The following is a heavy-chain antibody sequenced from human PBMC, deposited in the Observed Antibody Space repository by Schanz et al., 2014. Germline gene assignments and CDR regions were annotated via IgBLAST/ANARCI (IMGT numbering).Heavy chain of an antibody. J-gene: IGHJ3*02. CDR3: AGAVATIKAESFDI. V-gene: IGHV3-21*06. CDR2: ISSSGSSI. CDR1: GFTFNNFN. D-gene: IGHD5-12*01. Sequence: EAQLVESGGGLVKPGGSLRLSCAASGFTFNNFNMNWVRQAPGKGLEWVSSISSSGSSIYYADSVKGRFTISRDNANNSLFLRMNSLRAEDTTVDYCAGAVATIKAESFDIWGQGTMVAVSS.